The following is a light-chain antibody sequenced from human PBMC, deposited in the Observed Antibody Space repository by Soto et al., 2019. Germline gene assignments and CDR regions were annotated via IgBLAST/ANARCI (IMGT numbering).Light chain of an antibody. CDR2: KAS. Sequence: DIQMTQSPSTLSASVGDRVTITCRASQSISNWLAWYQQKPGKAPKLLIFKASTLESGVTSRFSGSGSVTEFTINISSLQPDDFATYHCQQYDTYPRTFGQGTKVDIK. CDR1: QSISNW. CDR3: QQYDTYPRT. V-gene: IGKV1-5*03. J-gene: IGKJ1*01.